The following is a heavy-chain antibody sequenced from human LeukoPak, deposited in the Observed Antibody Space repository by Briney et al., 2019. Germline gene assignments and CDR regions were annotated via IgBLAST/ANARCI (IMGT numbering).Heavy chain of an antibody. Sequence: GASVKVSCKASGYTFTGYYMHWVRQPPGQGLEWMGWINPNSGGTNYAQKFQGRVTMTRDTSISTAYMELSRLRSDDTAVYYCATLLEGFGELISHYGMDVWGQGTTVTVSS. CDR2: INPNSGGT. CDR3: ATLLEGFGELISHYGMDV. CDR1: GYTFTGYY. V-gene: IGHV1-2*02. J-gene: IGHJ6*02. D-gene: IGHD3-10*01.